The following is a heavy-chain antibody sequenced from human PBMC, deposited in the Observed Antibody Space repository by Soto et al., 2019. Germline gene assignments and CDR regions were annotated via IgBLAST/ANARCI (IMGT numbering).Heavy chain of an antibody. CDR1: GGTIRSPDW. Sequence: KTSETLSLTCGVSGGTIRSPDWWTCVRQPPGKGLEWIGEIFQSGSTNYTPSLESRVTISVDKSKNQFSLTLTSVTAADTAVYFCARGRGRYSSGWSWFDPWGQGILVTVSS. CDR3: ARGRGRYSSGWSWFDP. CDR2: IFQSGST. D-gene: IGHD6-19*01. J-gene: IGHJ5*02. V-gene: IGHV4-4*02.